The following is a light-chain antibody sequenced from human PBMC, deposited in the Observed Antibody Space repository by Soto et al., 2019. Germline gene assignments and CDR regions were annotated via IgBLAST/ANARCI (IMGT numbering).Light chain of an antibody. V-gene: IGKV3-11*01. Sequence: EIVLTQSPGTLSLSPSERATLSVRASQSVSSYLAWYQQKPGQAPRLLIYDASNRATGIPARFSGSGSGTDFTLTISSLEPEDFAVYYCQQRSNWPPITFGQGTRLEIK. CDR3: QQRSNWPPIT. CDR2: DAS. J-gene: IGKJ5*01. CDR1: QSVSSY.